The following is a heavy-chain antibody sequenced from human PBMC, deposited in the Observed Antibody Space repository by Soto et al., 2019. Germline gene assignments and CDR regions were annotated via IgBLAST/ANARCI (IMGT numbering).Heavy chain of an antibody. J-gene: IGHJ5*02. V-gene: IGHV3-23*01. CDR1: GFTFSSYA. Sequence: GGSLRLSCAASGFTFSSYAMSWVRQAPGKGLEWVSAISGSGGSTYYADSVKGRFTISGDNSKNTPYLQMNSLRAEDTAVYYCAKGSGGRVVVAANSWFDPWGQGTLVTVSS. CDR3: AKGSGGRVVVAANSWFDP. CDR2: ISGSGGST. D-gene: IGHD2-15*01.